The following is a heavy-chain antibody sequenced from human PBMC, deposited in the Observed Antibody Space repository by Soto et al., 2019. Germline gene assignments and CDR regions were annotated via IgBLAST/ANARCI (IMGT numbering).Heavy chain of an antibody. D-gene: IGHD2-2*01. CDR3: ASTALQCSSTSCYQDPYYYYYYGMDV. J-gene: IGHJ6*02. CDR1: GYPFTSYG. V-gene: IGHV1-18*04. CDR2: ISAYNGNT. Sequence: ASVKVSCKASGYPFTSYGISWVRQAPGQGLEWMGWISAYNGNTNYAQKLQGRVTITTDTSTSTAYMELRSLRSDDTAVYYCASTALQCSSTSCYQDPYYYYYYGMDVWGQGTTVTVSS.